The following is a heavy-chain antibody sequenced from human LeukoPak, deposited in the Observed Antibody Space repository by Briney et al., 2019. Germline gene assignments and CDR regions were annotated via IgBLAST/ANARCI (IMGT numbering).Heavy chain of an antibody. CDR1: GFTFSSYG. CDR3: ARGGSFSFDY. D-gene: IGHD1-26*01. Sequence: QAGGSLRLSCAASGFTFSSYGMHWVRQAPGKGLEWVADIWFDGKNEHFADSVKGRFTISRDNSKNTMYLQINSLRAEDTAVYYCARGGSFSFDYWGQGTLVTVSS. CDR2: IWFDGKNE. V-gene: IGHV3-33*01. J-gene: IGHJ4*02.